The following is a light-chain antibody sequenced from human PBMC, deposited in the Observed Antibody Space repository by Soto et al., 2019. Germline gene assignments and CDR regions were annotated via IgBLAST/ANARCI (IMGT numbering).Light chain of an antibody. Sequence: QSALTQPASVSGSRGQSITISCTGSSSDIGGYNFVSWYQQHPGKAPQLIIYEVTNRPFGVSSRFSASKSANTASLTISGLQSEDEADYYCTSYTGRSTLLFGGGTKVTVL. CDR3: TSYTGRSTLL. J-gene: IGLJ2*01. CDR1: SSDIGGYNF. CDR2: EVT. V-gene: IGLV2-14*01.